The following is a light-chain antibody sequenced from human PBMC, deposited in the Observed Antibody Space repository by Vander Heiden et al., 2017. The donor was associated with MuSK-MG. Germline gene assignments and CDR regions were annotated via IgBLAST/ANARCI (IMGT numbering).Light chain of an antibody. CDR2: SDS. J-gene: IGLJ2*01. CDR1: NIGSKA. V-gene: IGLV3-21*04. CDR3: QVLDNISDHHVV. Sequence: SYVLTQPPSVSVAPGTTASITCGGNNIGSKAGHWYQQKPGQAPGMAMYSDSDRPSGIPERFSCSNSENTATITISSVEAGDEADSYCQVLDNISDHHVVFGGGTKLTVL.